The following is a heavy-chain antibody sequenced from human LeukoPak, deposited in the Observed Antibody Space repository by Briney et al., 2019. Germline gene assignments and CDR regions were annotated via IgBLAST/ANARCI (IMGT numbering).Heavy chain of an antibody. CDR3: ASTSLKGDYYYYMDV. J-gene: IGHJ6*03. CDR1: GGTFRRYA. Sequence: SVTACCKASGGTFRRYAISWVRQAPGQGLEWMGRIIPILGIANYAQKFQGRVTITADKSTSTAYMELSSLRSEDTAVYYCASTSLKGDYYYYMDVWGKGTTVTVSS. CDR2: IIPILGIA. V-gene: IGHV1-69*04.